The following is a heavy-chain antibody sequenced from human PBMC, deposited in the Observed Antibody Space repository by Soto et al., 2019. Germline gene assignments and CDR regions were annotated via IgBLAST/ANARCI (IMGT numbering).Heavy chain of an antibody. J-gene: IGHJ4*02. CDR2: INTDGSTT. CDR3: ASPRLPATGG. Sequence: GRSLRVSCGISGFIFSNYWMHRVRQTPGKGLVWISRINTDGSTTTYADSVKGRFTISRDNAKNTLYLQMNSLRAEDTAFDYCASPRLPATGGGGQGTLVTVSS. D-gene: IGHD1-1*01. CDR1: GFIFSNYW. V-gene: IGHV3-74*01.